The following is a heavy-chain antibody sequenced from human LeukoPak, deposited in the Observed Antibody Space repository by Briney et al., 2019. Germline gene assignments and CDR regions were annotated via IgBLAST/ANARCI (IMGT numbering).Heavy chain of an antibody. CDR1: GDSFSSDY. V-gene: IGHV4-59*01. CDR2: ISYSGST. Sequence: SETLSLTCTVSGDSFSSDYWSWIRQPPGKGLEWIGYISYSGSTKYNPSLKSQVTISVDRPKKQFSLRLSSATAADTAVYYCAKGSGWFMFWGQGTLVTVSS. J-gene: IGHJ4*02. CDR3: AKGSGWFMF. D-gene: IGHD6-19*01.